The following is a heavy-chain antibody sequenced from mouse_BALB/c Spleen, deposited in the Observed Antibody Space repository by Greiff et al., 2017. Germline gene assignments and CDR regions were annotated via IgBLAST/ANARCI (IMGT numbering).Heavy chain of an antibody. Sequence: EVKLLESGPGLVKPSQSLSLTCTVTGYSITSDYAWNWIRQFPGNKLEWMGYIRYSGSTSYNPSLKSRISITRDTSKNQFFLQLNSVTTEDTATYYCARSGDYYAMDYWGQGTSVTVSA. V-gene: IGHV3-2*02. D-gene: IGHD3-1*01. CDR1: GYSITSDYA. J-gene: IGHJ4*01. CDR3: ARSGDYYAMDY. CDR2: IRYSGST.